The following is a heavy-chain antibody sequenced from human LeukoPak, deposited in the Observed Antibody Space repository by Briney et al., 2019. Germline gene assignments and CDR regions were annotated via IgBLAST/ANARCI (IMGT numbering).Heavy chain of an antibody. D-gene: IGHD3-10*01. Sequence: PGGSLRLSCAASGFTFSSYGMHWVRQAPGKGLEWVAGIWYDGYNKFYADSAKGRFTISRDNSKNTLYLQMSSLRAEDTALYYCGRVSHYGSGYYYTLAYWGQGTLVTVSS. CDR1: GFTFSSYG. V-gene: IGHV3-33*08. CDR2: IWYDGYNK. CDR3: GRVSHYGSGYYYTLAY. J-gene: IGHJ4*02.